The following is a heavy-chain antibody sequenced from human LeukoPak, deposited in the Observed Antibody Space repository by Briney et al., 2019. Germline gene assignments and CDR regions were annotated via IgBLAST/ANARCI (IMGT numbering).Heavy chain of an antibody. CDR3: AKGWEVRGVIRRAYFDY. CDR2: INWNSGDI. CDR1: GFIFDDYA. J-gene: IGHJ4*02. V-gene: IGHV3-9*01. Sequence: PGRSLRLSCAASGFIFDDYAMYWVRQAPGKGLEWVSGINWNSGDIGYADSVKGRFTISRDNAKNSLYLQMNSLGAEDTAFYYCAKGWEVRGVIRRAYFDYWGQGTLVTVSS. D-gene: IGHD3-10*01.